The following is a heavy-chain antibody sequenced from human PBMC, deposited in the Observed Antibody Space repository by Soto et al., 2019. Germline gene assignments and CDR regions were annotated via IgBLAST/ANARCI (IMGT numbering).Heavy chain of an antibody. V-gene: IGHV5-10-1*01. J-gene: IGHJ5*02. D-gene: IGHD3-16*02. CDR1: GYSFTSYW. CDR3: TRHAVITSGGVIVSHWFDP. Sequence: GASLKISCKGSGYSFTSYWIGWVRQVPGKGLEWMGRIDPLDSQTNYSASFEGHVTFSADKSINTAFLQWSSLRASDTATYFCTRHAVITSGGVIVSHWFDPWGKGTPVTVSS. CDR2: IDPLDSQT.